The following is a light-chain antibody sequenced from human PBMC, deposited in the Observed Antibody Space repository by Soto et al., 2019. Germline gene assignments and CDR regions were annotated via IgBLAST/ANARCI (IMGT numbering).Light chain of an antibody. CDR2: AAS. V-gene: IGKV1-27*01. CDR1: QGINNF. CDR3: QSYNPVLGIA. Sequence: DIQMTQSPSSLSASVGDRVTITCRASQGINNFLAWYQQKPGKVPKLLIYAASTLQSGVPSRFSGTYCGTDFTPTISGLQPEDVATYFCQSYNPVLGIAFGPGTKVDVK. J-gene: IGKJ3*01.